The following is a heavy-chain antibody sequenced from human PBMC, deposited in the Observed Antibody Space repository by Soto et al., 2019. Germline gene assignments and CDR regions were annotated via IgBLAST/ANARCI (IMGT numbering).Heavy chain of an antibody. D-gene: IGHD6-19*01. CDR3: ASSIAVAGTDPPGAFDY. Sequence: GESLKISCKGSGYSFTSYWIGWVRQMPGKGLEWMGIIYPGDSDTRYSPSFQGQVTISADKSISTAYLQWSSLKASDTAMYYCASSIAVAGTDPPGAFDYWGQGTLVTVSS. CDR2: IYPGDSDT. J-gene: IGHJ4*02. CDR1: GYSFTSYW. V-gene: IGHV5-51*01.